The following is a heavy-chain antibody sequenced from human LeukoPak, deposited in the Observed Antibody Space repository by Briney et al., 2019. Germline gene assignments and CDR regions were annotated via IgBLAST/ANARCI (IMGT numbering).Heavy chain of an antibody. CDR3: ARRGSSWYPDYYYYGMDV. CDR2: IYYSGST. D-gene: IGHD6-13*01. V-gene: IGHV4-39*01. CDR1: GGSISSSSYY. Sequence: SETLSLTCTVSGGSISSSSYYWGWIRQPPGKGLEWIGSIYYSGSTYYNPSLKSRVTISVDTSKNQFSLKLSSVTAADTAVYYCARRGSSWYPDYYYYGMDVWGQGTTVTVSS. J-gene: IGHJ6*02.